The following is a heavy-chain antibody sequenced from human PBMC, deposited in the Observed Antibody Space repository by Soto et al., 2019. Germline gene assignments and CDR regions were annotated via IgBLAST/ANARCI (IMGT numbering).Heavy chain of an antibody. CDR2: IYWDDDK. V-gene: IGHV2-5*02. CDR1: GFSLRTSGVG. Sequence: QITLKESGPPLVKPTQTLTLTCTFSGFSLRTSGVGVGWIRQPPGKALEWLALIYWDDDKRYSPSLKSRLTITKDTSKNQVILTMTNMDPVDTATYYCAHRRGVPYQDYWGQGTLVTVSS. J-gene: IGHJ4*02. CDR3: AHRRGVPYQDY. D-gene: IGHD2-8*02.